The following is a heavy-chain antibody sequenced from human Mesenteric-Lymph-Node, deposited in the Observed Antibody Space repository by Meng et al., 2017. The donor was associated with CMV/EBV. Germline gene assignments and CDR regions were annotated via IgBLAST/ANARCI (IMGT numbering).Heavy chain of an antibody. CDR1: GYTFTGYY. D-gene: IGHD4-23*01. J-gene: IGHJ4*02. Sequence: ASVKVSCKASGYTFTGYYMHWVRQAPGQGLEWMGWIHGNSGGTNYAQRFQGRVTMTRDTSTGTAYMEISSLRSDDTAVYYCARGYQAYGGNPVDYWGQGTLVTVSS. CDR2: IHGNSGGT. V-gene: IGHV1-2*02. CDR3: ARGYQAYGGNPVDY.